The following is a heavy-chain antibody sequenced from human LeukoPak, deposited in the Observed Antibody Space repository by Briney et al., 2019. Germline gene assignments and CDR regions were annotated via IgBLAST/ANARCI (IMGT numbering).Heavy chain of an antibody. D-gene: IGHD5-12*01. CDR2: ISSSGGNI. J-gene: IGHJ6*02. V-gene: IGHV3-11*04. CDR3: AREDIVATIYRGYYYYGMDV. CDR1: GFTFSDYY. Sequence: PGGSLRLSCAASGFTFSDYYMSWIRQAPGKGLEWVLYISSSGGNIYYADSVKGRFTISRDNAKNSLSLEMNSLRVEDTAVYYCAREDIVATIYRGYYYYGMDVWGQGTTVTVSS.